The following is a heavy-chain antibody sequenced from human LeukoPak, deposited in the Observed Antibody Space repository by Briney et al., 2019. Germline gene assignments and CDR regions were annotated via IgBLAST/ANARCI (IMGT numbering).Heavy chain of an antibody. D-gene: IGHD3-3*01. CDR2: IYSSGTS. Sequence: PSDPLSLTCTVSGGSISSDYWIWIRHPPGKGLEYIGFIYSSGTSNYNPSLKSRVNMSVDTSKIQFSLKLSSVTAADTAVYYCARGMYDLQLGAWFDPWGQGTLVTVSS. CDR3: ARGMYDLQLGAWFDP. CDR1: GGSISSDY. J-gene: IGHJ5*02. V-gene: IGHV4-59*07.